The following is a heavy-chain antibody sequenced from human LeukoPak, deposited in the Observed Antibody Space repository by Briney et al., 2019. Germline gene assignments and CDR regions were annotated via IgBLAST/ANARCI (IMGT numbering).Heavy chain of an antibody. CDR2: IYYRGST. CDR3: ARGGTAAAGRYYYYYYGMDV. D-gene: IGHD6-13*01. J-gene: IGHJ6*02. CDR1: GGSISSVDSC. V-gene: IGHV4-30-4*08. Sequence: TLSLACTVSGGSISSVDSCWGWIRHHPGKGREWIGDIYYRGSTYYTPTLKSRVTTSVETSNNKFSLKVSSVTAADAAVYNCARGGTAAAGRYYYYYYGMDVWGQGTPVTVSS.